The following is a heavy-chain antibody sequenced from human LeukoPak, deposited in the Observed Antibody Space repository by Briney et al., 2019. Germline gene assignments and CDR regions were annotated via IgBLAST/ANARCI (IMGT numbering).Heavy chain of an antibody. D-gene: IGHD2-2*01. V-gene: IGHV1-2*02. CDR2: INPNTGAT. CDR1: GYTFTIYY. CDR3: ARMYSSNRYDY. J-gene: IGHJ4*02. Sequence: GASVKVSCKASGYTFTIYYIHWVRQAPGQGLEWMGWINPNTGATRFAQKFEGRVTLTRDTSISTVYMELSRLKSDDRAVYYCARMYSSNRYDYWGQGTLVTVSS.